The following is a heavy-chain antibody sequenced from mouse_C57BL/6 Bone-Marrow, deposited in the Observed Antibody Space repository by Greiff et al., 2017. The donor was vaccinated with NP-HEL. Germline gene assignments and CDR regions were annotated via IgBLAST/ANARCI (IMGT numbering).Heavy chain of an antibody. CDR3: ARDQGSYDYDAWFAY. D-gene: IGHD2-4*01. Sequence: EVKLEESGGGLVKPGGSLKLSCAASGFTFSSYSMSWVRQTPEKRLEWVATISDGGSYTYYPANVKGRFTISSDTAKNNLYLKMSHLKAEDTAMYYCARDQGSYDYDAWFAYWGQGTLVTVSA. CDR1: GFTFSSYS. V-gene: IGHV5-4*01. CDR2: ISDGGSYT. J-gene: IGHJ3*01.